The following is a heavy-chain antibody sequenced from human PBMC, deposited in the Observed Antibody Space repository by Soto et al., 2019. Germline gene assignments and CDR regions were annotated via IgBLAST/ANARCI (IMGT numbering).Heavy chain of an antibody. CDR3: AKDGSHNFDY. V-gene: IGHV3-30*18. CDR1: GFTFSHYA. Sequence: QVQLVESGGGVVQPGRSLRLSCAASGFTFSHYAMHWVRQTPGKGLEWVALMSYDGSNEYYADSVKGRFTISRDNSKYTLYLQMNRLRAEDTAVYYCAKDGSHNFDYWGQGTLVTVSS. D-gene: IGHD1-26*01. J-gene: IGHJ4*02. CDR2: MSYDGSNE.